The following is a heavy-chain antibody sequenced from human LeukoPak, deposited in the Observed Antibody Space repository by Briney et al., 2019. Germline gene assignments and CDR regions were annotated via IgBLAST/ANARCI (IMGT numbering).Heavy chain of an antibody. CDR2: INYSGST. Sequence: PSETLSLTCSVSGGSISSSTYYWGWIRQSPVKGLEWIGSINYSGSTFYNPSLKSRVAMSVDMFNSQFSLKLTSVTATDTAVYYCASGIDARSDSSVWGQGTLVTVSS. J-gene: IGHJ4*02. CDR3: ASGIDARSDSSV. CDR1: GGSISSSTYY. V-gene: IGHV4-39*01. D-gene: IGHD6-19*01.